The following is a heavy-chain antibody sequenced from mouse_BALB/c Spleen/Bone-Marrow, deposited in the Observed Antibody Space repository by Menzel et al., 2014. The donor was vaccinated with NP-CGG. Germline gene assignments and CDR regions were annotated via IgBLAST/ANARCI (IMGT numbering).Heavy chain of an antibody. D-gene: IGHD2-2*01. CDR2: INPSNGRT. J-gene: IGHJ3*01. CDR1: GYTFTSYW. Sequence: VQLQQSGAELVKPGASVKLSCKASGYTFTSYWMHWVKQRPGQGLEWIGEINPSNGRTNYNEKFKSKATLTVDISSGSAYMQLSSLTSEDSAVYSCAWGYGFDSGFAWFVYWGQGTLVTVSA. CDR3: AWGYGFDSGFAWFVY. V-gene: IGHV1S81*02.